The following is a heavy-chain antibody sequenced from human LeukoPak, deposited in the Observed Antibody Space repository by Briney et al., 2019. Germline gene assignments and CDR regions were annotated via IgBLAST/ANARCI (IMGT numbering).Heavy chain of an antibody. CDR1: GYSISSGYY. J-gene: IGHJ6*02. Sequence: SETLSLTCTVSGYSISSGYYWGWIRQPPGKGLEWIGSIYHSGSTYYNPSLKSRVTISVDTSKNQFSLKLSSVTAADTAVYYCARDQELGYYYGMDVWGQGTTVTVSS. V-gene: IGHV4-38-2*02. CDR2: IYHSGST. D-gene: IGHD1-7*01. CDR3: ARDQELGYYYGMDV.